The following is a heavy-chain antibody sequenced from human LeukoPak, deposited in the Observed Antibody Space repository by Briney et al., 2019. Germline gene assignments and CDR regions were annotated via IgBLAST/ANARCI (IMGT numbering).Heavy chain of an antibody. V-gene: IGHV3-21*01. CDR1: GFTFSSYN. J-gene: IGHJ4*02. D-gene: IGHD5-12*01. CDR3: ARMATSGRVYSFFRDY. CDR2: ISTTRDYI. Sequence: GGSLRLSCAASGFTFSSYNMNWVRQAPGKGLEWVSSISTTRDYIYYADSLKGRFTISRDNAKNSLYLQMNSLRAEDTAVYYCARMATSGRVYSFFRDYWRQGTLVTVSS.